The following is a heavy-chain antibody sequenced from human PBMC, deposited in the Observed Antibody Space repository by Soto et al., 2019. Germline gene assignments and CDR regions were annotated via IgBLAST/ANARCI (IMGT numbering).Heavy chain of an antibody. D-gene: IGHD2-21*02. CDR2: IYYSGST. CDR3: ARVCGGDCHYGMDV. Sequence: QVQLQESGPGLVKPSQTLSLTCTVSGGSISSGGYYWSWIRQHPGKGLEWIGYIYYSGSTYYNPSLKCRATISVDTSKNQFSLKLSSVTAADTAVYYCARVCGGDCHYGMDVWGQGTTVTVSS. V-gene: IGHV4-31*03. J-gene: IGHJ6*02. CDR1: GGSISSGGYY.